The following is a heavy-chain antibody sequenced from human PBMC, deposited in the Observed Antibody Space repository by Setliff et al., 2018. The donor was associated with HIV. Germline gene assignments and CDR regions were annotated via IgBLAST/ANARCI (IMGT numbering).Heavy chain of an antibody. V-gene: IGHV1-69*05. CDR1: GGTFSSYA. CDR3: ARAPSRPYYFDY. J-gene: IGHJ4*02. CDR2: IIPIFGTA. D-gene: IGHD2-2*01. Sequence: SVKVSCKASGGTFSSYAISWVRQAPGQGLEWMGGIIPIFGTANYAQTFQGRVTITTDESTSTAYMELSSLRSEDTAVYYCARAPSRPYYFDYWGQGTLVTVSS.